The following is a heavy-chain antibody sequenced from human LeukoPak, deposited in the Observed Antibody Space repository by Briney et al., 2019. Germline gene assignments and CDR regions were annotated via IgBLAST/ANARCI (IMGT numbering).Heavy chain of an antibody. Sequence: SETLSLTCTISGGFISSSSYYWGWIRQPQGKGLEWIGDIYYSGSTYYNPALKSRVSMSIDTSKNQFSLELRSVAAADTALYYCARRRYYDSTGYLEWGQGTLVTVTS. CDR2: IYYSGST. CDR3: ARRRYYDSTGYLE. V-gene: IGHV4-39*01. D-gene: IGHD3-22*01. CDR1: GGFISSSSYY. J-gene: IGHJ1*01.